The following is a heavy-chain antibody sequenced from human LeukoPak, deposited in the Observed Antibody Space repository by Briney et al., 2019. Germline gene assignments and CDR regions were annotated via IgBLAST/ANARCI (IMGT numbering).Heavy chain of an antibody. CDR1: GYSFTSYW. CDR3: ARPAMGIAAVKYYYYYYMDV. Sequence: GESLKISCKGSGYSFTSYWIGWVRQMPGKGLEWMGIIYPGDSDTRYRPSFQGQVTISADKSISTAYLQWSSLKASDTAMYYCARPAMGIAAVKYYYYYYMDVWGKGTTVTVSS. V-gene: IGHV5-51*01. J-gene: IGHJ6*03. CDR2: IYPGDSDT. D-gene: IGHD6-13*01.